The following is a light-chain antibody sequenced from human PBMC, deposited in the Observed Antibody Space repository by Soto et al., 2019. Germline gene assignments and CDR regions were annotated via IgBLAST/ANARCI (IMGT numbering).Light chain of an antibody. V-gene: IGKV3-20*01. CDR3: QQYGSSGT. J-gene: IGKJ1*01. CDR1: QSVSNNY. CDR2: GAS. Sequence: GLPQSPSPRSLSPGERSTLSCRASQSVSNNYLAWYQQKPGQAPRLLIYGASTRATGIPDRFSGSGSGTDFTLTISRLEPEDFAVYYCQQYGSSGTFGQGTKVDIK.